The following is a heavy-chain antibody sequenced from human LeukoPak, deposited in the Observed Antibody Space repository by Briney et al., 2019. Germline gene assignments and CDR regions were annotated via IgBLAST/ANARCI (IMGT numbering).Heavy chain of an antibody. Sequence: ASVKVSCKASGYTFTGYYMHWVRQASGQGLEWMGWINPNSGGTNYAQKFQGRVTMTRDTSISTAYMELSRLRSDDTAVYYCAFGGYCSSTSCYSFPKPGYWGQGTLVTVSS. D-gene: IGHD2-2*01. CDR3: AFGGYCSSTSCYSFPKPGY. V-gene: IGHV1-2*02. J-gene: IGHJ4*02. CDR1: GYTFTGYY. CDR2: INPNSGGT.